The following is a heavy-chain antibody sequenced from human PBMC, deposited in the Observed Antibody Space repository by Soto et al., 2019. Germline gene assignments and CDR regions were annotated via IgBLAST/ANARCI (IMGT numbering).Heavy chain of an antibody. CDR3: ARDSPSLTIYRTRFLEWLADY. Sequence: GGSLRLSCAASGFTFSSYSMNWVRQAPGKGLEWVSSISSSSSYIYYADSVKGRFTISRDNAKNSLYLQMNSLRAEDTAVYYCARDSPSLTIYRTRFLEWLADYWGQGTLVTVSS. CDR2: ISSSSSYI. V-gene: IGHV3-21*01. D-gene: IGHD3-3*01. CDR1: GFTFSSYS. J-gene: IGHJ4*02.